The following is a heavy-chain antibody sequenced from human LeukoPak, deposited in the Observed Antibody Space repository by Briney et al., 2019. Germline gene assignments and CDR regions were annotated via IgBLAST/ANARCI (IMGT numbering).Heavy chain of an antibody. V-gene: IGHV3-23*01. D-gene: IGHD6-6*01. CDR2: IRNNGGRT. J-gene: IGHJ4*02. CDR1: GFSFSSNT. CDR3: ARDEDTSALSEY. Sequence: PGGSLRLSCAGSGFSFSSNTMSWVRQAPGRGLEWVSAIRNNGGRTDYADSVKGRFTISRDNSKSTLYLHMDSLRAEDTAVYYCARDEDTSALSEYWSQGTLVTVSS.